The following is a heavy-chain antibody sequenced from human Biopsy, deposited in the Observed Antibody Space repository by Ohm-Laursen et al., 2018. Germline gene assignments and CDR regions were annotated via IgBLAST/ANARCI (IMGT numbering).Heavy chain of an antibody. CDR3: ARTPRDSFWSGSYKRGLWFDP. CDR1: GGSISSHY. CDR2: VYNGGIT. D-gene: IGHD3-3*01. V-gene: IGHV4-59*11. Sequence: TLSLTCTVSGGSISSHYWSWIRQPPGKGLEWIGHVYNGGITNYNPSLKSRVTISKDTSKNQFSLQVNSVTAADTAVYYCARTPRDSFWSGSYKRGLWFDPWGQGTLVIVSS. J-gene: IGHJ5*02.